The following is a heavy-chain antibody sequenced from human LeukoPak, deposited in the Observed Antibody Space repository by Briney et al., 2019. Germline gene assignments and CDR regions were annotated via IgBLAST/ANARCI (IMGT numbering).Heavy chain of an antibody. CDR2: VSAYNGNT. D-gene: IGHD3-22*01. Sequence: ASVTVSCKASGYTFTSYGISWVRQAPGQGLEWMGWVSAYNGNTNYAQKLQGRVTMTTDTSTSTAYMELRSLRSDDTAVYYCARSGAYYYDSSGYYAVGYWGQGTLVTVSS. CDR3: ARSGAYYYDSSGYYAVGY. CDR1: GYTFTSYG. J-gene: IGHJ4*02. V-gene: IGHV1-18*01.